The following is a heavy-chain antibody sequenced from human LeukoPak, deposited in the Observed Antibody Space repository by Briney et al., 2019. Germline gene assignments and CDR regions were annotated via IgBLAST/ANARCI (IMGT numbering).Heavy chain of an antibody. V-gene: IGHV3-72*01. CDR1: GFTFSDHY. D-gene: IGHD6-13*01. Sequence: GGSLRLSCAASGFTFSDHYMDWVRQAPGKGLEWVGRTKNKANSYTTEYAASVKGRFTISRDDSKNSLYLQMNSLRAEDTAVYYCARGGPAAGRFDYWGQGTLVTVSS. J-gene: IGHJ4*02. CDR2: TKNKANSYTT. CDR3: ARGGPAAGRFDY.